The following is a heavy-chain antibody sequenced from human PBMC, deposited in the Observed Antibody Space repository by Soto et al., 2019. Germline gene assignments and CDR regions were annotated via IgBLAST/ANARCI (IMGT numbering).Heavy chain of an antibody. V-gene: IGHV3-30*18. D-gene: IGHD5-18*01. J-gene: IGHJ4*02. CDR2: ISHDGSNE. CDR3: AKEGAYSYGYEVDY. Sequence: QVQLVESGGGVVQPGRSLRLSCAASGFTFSSHGMHWVRQAPGKGLEWVAIISHDGSNEYYADSVRGRFTISRDNFKNMFYLQMNSLRLEDTAVYFCAKEGAYSYGYEVDYWGQGTLVAVSS. CDR1: GFTFSSHG.